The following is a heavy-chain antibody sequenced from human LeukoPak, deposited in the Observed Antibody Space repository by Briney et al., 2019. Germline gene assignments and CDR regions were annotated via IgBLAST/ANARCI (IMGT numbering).Heavy chain of an antibody. CDR1: GGSVSSGSYY. V-gene: IGHV4-61*01. CDR2: IYYSGST. J-gene: IGHJ6*02. Sequence: SETLSLTCTVSGGSVSSGSYYWSWIRQPPGKGLEWIGYIYYSGSTNYNPSLKSRVTISVDTSKNQFSLKLSSVTAADTAVYYRARVGTKNYYYGMDVWGQGTTVTVSS. CDR3: ARVGTKNYYYGMDV. D-gene: IGHD2-8*01.